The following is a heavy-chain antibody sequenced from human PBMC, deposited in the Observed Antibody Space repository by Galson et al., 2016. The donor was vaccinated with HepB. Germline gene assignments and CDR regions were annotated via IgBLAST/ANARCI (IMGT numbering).Heavy chain of an antibody. D-gene: IGHD3-10*01. CDR3: ARKKYYYGTSPLGWFDP. V-gene: IGHV3-7*03. CDR1: GFTFRNYV. J-gene: IGHJ5*02. CDR2: INQDGSES. Sequence: SLRLSCAASGFTFRNYVMTWVRQAPGKRPEWVATINQDGSESTHVDSVKGRFIISRDNAKNSLSLQMNSLKPEDTAVYYCARKKYYYGTSPLGWFDPWGQGTLVTVSS.